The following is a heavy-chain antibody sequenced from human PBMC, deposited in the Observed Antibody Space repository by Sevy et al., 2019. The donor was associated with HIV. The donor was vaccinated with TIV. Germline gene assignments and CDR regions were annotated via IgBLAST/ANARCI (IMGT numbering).Heavy chain of an antibody. J-gene: IGHJ6*02. V-gene: IGHV3-9*01. D-gene: IGHD6-6*01. Sequence: GGFLRLSCAASGFNFDDYAMHWVRQAPGKGLEWVSGITWHSYNIGYADSVKGRFTISRDNAKNSLYLQMNSLRTEDTALYYCARSRASYYGMDVWGQGTTVTVSS. CDR3: ARSRASYYGMDV. CDR1: GFNFDDYA. CDR2: ITWHSYNI.